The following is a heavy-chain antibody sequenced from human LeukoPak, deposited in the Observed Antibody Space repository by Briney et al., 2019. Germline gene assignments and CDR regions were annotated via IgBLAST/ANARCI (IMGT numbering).Heavy chain of an antibody. Sequence: SETLSLTCTVSGGSISSSSYYWGWVRQPPGKGLEWIGSIYYSGSTYYNPSLKSRVTISVDTSKNQFSLKLSSVTAADTAVYYCARVPGSGYTYGPFDYWGQGTLVTVSS. V-gene: IGHV4-39*07. J-gene: IGHJ4*02. CDR3: ARVPGSGYTYGPFDY. D-gene: IGHD5-18*01. CDR1: GGSISSSSYY. CDR2: IYYSGST.